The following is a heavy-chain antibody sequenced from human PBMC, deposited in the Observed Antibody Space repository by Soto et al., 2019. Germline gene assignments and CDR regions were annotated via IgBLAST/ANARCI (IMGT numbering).Heavy chain of an antibody. J-gene: IGHJ3*02. D-gene: IGHD3-16*02. Sequence: SETLSLTCAVYGGSFSGYYWSWIRQPPGKGLEWIGEINHSGSTNYNPSLKSRVTISVDTSKNQFSLKLSSVTAADTAVYYCAGLHLGELSFDAFDIWGQGTMVTVSS. CDR1: GGSFSGYY. CDR2: INHSGST. CDR3: AGLHLGELSFDAFDI. V-gene: IGHV4-34*01.